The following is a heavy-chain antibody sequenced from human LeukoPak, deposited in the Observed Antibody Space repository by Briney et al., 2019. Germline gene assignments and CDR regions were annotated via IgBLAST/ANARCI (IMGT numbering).Heavy chain of an antibody. V-gene: IGHV4-30-2*01. CDR1: GGSISSGGYS. J-gene: IGHJ4*02. Sequence: SETLSLTCAVSGGSISSGGYSWRWIRQPPGKGLEWIGYIYHSGSTYYNPSLKSRVTISVDRSKNQFSLKLSSVTAADTAVYYCARGSGSLIGYWGQGTLVTVSS. CDR2: IYHSGST. D-gene: IGHD6-25*01. CDR3: ARGSGSLIGY.